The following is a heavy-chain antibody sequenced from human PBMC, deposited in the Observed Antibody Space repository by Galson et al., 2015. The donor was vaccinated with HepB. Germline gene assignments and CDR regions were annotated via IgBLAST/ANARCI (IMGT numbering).Heavy chain of an antibody. CDR2: MNPNSGNT. J-gene: IGHJ4*02. V-gene: IGHV1-8*01. Sequence: SVKVSCKASGYTFTSYDINWVRQATGQGLEWMGWMNPNSGNTGYAQKFQGRVTMTRNTSISTAYMELSSLRSEDTAVYYCARGGYSSGWYLYYFDYWGQGTLVTVSS. CDR3: ARGGYSSGWYLYYFDY. CDR1: GYTFTSYD. D-gene: IGHD6-19*01.